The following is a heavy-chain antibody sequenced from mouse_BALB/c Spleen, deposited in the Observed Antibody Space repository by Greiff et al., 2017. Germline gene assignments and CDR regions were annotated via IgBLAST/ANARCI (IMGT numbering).Heavy chain of an antibody. CDR1: GYTFTDYN. V-gene: IGHV1S29*02. CDR3: ARLDYDYDYFDY. D-gene: IGHD2-4*01. CDR2: IYPYNGGT. J-gene: IGHJ2*01. Sequence: EVQLVESGPELVKPGASVKISCKASGYTFTDYNMHWVKQSHGKSLEWIGYIYPYNGGTGYNQKFKSKATLTVDNSSSTAYMELRSLTSEDSAVYYCARLDYDYDYFDYWGQGTTLTVSS.